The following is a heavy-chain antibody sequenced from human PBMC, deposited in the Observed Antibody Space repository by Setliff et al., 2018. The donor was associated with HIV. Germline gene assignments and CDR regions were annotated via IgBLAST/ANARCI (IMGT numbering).Heavy chain of an antibody. J-gene: IGHJ4*02. D-gene: IGHD3-22*01. CDR2: ILYDGSNK. CDR3: AKDATYYFDSGDGTGWVHPHFDY. CDR1: SSYG. V-gene: IGHV3-30*18. Sequence: SSYGIHWVRQAPGKGLEWVAVILYDGSNKYYADSVKGRFTISRDNSKNTLYLQMSSLRIEDTAVYYCAKDATYYFDSGDGTGWVHPHFDYWGQGTLVTVSS.